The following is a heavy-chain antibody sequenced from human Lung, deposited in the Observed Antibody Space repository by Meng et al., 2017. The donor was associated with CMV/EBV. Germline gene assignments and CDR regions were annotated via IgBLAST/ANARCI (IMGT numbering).Heavy chain of an antibody. Sequence: QVQLQESGPGLVKPSATLSLTCTVSGGSISNYYWSWIRQPPGKGLEWIGYIYYSGSTNYNPSLKSRVTISVDTSKNQFSLKLSSVTAADTAVYYCAREEGIGGFDPWGQGTLVTVSS. D-gene: IGHD3-10*01. CDR3: AREEGIGGFDP. CDR2: IYYSGST. CDR1: GGSISNYY. V-gene: IGHV4-59*01. J-gene: IGHJ5*02.